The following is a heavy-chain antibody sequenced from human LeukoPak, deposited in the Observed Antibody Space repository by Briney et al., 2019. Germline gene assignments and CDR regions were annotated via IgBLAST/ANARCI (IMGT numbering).Heavy chain of an antibody. V-gene: IGHV4-34*01. CDR2: INHSGST. Sequence: SETLSLTCAVSGGSFSGYYWSWIRQPPGKGLEWIGEINHSGSTNYNPSLKSRVTISVDTSKNQFSLKLSSVTTADTAVYYCASSFRGVVSFDYWGQGTLVTVSS. CDR3: ASSFRGVVSFDY. J-gene: IGHJ4*02. CDR1: GGSFSGYY. D-gene: IGHD3-3*01.